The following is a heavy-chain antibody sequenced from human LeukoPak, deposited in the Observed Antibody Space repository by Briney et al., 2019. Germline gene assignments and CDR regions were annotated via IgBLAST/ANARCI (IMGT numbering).Heavy chain of an antibody. Sequence: PSETLSLTCAVYGGSFSGYYWSWIRQPPGKGLEWIGEINHSGSTNYNPSLKSRVTISVDTSKNQFSLKLRSVTAADTAVYYCARGHIVVVPAALLYYYYYYMDVWGKGTTVTVSS. CDR2: INHSGST. CDR1: GGSFSGYY. V-gene: IGHV4-34*01. D-gene: IGHD2-2*01. CDR3: ARGHIVVVPAALLYYYYYYMDV. J-gene: IGHJ6*03.